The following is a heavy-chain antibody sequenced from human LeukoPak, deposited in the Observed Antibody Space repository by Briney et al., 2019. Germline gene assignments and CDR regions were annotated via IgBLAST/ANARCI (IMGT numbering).Heavy chain of an antibody. CDR1: GYTFTSYD. V-gene: IGHV1-8*01. J-gene: IGHJ4*02. D-gene: IGHD2-15*01. Sequence: ASVKVSCKASGYTFTSYDINWVRQATGQGLEWMGWMNPNSGNTGYAQKFQGRVTMTRNTSISTAYMELSSLRSGDTAVYYCASMAEEKYCSGGSCSWGTRWGQGTLVTVSS. CDR2: MNPNSGNT. CDR3: ASMAEEKYCSGGSCSWGTR.